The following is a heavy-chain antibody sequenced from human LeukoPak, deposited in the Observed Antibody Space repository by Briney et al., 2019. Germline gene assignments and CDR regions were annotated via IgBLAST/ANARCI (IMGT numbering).Heavy chain of an antibody. CDR3: ARGSGVAVGMDV. D-gene: IGHD6-19*01. CDR1: GGSIASSY. J-gene: IGHJ6*02. CDR2: FFTGGNT. Sequence: LETLSLTCNVSGGSIASSYWSWNRQPAGKGLEWIGRFFTGGNTYYNPSLESRVTISVDTSKNQFSLRLSSVTAADTAVYYCARGSGVAVGMDVWGQGTTVIVS. V-gene: IGHV4-4*07.